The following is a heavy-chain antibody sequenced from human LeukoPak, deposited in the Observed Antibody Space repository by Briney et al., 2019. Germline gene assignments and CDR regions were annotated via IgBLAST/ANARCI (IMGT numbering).Heavy chain of an antibody. Sequence: GASVTVSCKASGGTFSSYAISWVRQAPGQGLEWMGGIIPIFGTANYAQKFQGRVTITADESTSTAYMELSSLRSEDTAVYYCARDEELQWLADYYYYGMDVWGQGTTVTVSS. J-gene: IGHJ6*02. CDR2: IIPIFGTA. D-gene: IGHD6-19*01. CDR3: ARDEELQWLADYYYYGMDV. V-gene: IGHV1-69*13. CDR1: GGTFSSYA.